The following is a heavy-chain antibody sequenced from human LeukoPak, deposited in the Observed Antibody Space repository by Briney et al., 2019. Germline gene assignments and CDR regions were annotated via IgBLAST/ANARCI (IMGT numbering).Heavy chain of an antibody. CDR3: ARPGGRYCSSTSCYVDWFDP. V-gene: IGHV4-39*01. CDR2: IYYSGST. D-gene: IGHD2-2*01. J-gene: IGHJ5*02. CDR1: GVSISSSSYY. Sequence: SETLSLTCTVSGVSISSSSYYWGWIRQPPGKGLEWIGSIYYSGSTYYNPSLKSRVTISVDTSKNQFSLKLSSVTAADTAVYYCARPGGRYCSSTSCYVDWFDPWGQGTQVTVSS.